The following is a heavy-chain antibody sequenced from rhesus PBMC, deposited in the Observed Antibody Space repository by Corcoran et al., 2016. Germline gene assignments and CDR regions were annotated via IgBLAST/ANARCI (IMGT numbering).Heavy chain of an antibody. CDR3: ARVSILGSDRKDSLDV. CDR1: GGSISSSY. Sequence: QVQLQESGPGLVKPSETLSVTCAVSGGSISSSYWSWIRQAPGKGLEWIGRNDGSGGSTDYNPFLKSRVTISIDTSKNQFSLKLSSVTAADTAVYYCARVSILGSDRKDSLDVWGQGILVTVSS. D-gene: IGHD3-22*01. V-gene: IGHV4-160*01. J-gene: IGHJ5-2*01. CDR2: NDGSGGST.